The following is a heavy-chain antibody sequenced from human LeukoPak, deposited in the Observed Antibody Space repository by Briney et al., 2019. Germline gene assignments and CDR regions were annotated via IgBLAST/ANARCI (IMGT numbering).Heavy chain of an antibody. CDR1: GYTFTGYY. D-gene: IGHD5-18*01. CDR3: AREEDGYSYGLNY. J-gene: IGHJ4*02. Sequence: SVKVSCKASGYTFTGYYMHWVRQAPGQGLEWMGWINPNSGGTNYAQKFQGRVTMTRDTSISTAYMELSRLRSDDTAVYYCAREEDGYSYGLNYWGQGTLVTVSS. V-gene: IGHV1-2*02. CDR2: INPNSGGT.